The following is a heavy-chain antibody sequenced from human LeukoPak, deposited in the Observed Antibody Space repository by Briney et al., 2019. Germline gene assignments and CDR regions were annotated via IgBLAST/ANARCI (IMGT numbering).Heavy chain of an antibody. CDR1: GGSISSYY. Sequence: SETLSLTCTVSGGSISSYYWGWIRQPPGKGLEWIGSIYYSGSTYYNPSLKSRVTISVDTSKNQFSLKLSSVTAADTAVYYCARVRDTALDVWGQGTTVTVSS. D-gene: IGHD5-18*01. CDR3: ARVRDTALDV. V-gene: IGHV4-39*07. CDR2: IYYSGST. J-gene: IGHJ6*02.